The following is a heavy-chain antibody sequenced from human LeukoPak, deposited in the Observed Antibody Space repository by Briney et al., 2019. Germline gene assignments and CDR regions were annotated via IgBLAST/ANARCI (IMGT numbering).Heavy chain of an antibody. CDR1: GYTFTSYA. J-gene: IGHJ4*02. Sequence: ASVKVSCKASGYTFTSYAMHWVRQATGQGLEWMGWMNPSSGRAGYAQNFQGRITITRNTSISTAYMELSSLRSEDTAVYYCTRETSSRYFDYWGQGTLVTVSS. CDR3: TRETSSRYFDY. V-gene: IGHV1-8*03. CDR2: MNPSSGRA.